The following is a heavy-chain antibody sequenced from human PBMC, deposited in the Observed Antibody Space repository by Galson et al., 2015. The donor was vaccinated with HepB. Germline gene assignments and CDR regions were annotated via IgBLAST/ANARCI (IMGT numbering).Heavy chain of an antibody. V-gene: IGHV3-30*18. Sequence: SLRLSCAASGFTFSSYGMHWVRQAPGKGLEWVAVISYDGSNKYYADSVKGRFTISRDNSKNTLYLQMNSLRAEDTAVYYCAKDWAAAAGRGGYYYYYGMDVWGQGTTVTVSS. D-gene: IGHD6-13*01. CDR2: ISYDGSNK. J-gene: IGHJ6*02. CDR3: AKDWAAAAGRGGYYYYYGMDV. CDR1: GFTFSSYG.